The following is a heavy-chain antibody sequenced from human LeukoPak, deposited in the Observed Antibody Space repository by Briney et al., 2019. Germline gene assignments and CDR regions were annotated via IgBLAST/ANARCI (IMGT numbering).Heavy chain of an antibody. V-gene: IGHV3-11*01. CDR2: ISSSGSTI. J-gene: IGHJ4*02. CDR1: GFTFSDYY. D-gene: IGHD6-19*01. CDR3: ASYLPSPSSVHFDY. Sequence: GGSLRLSCAASGFTFSDYYMSWIRQAPGKGLEWVSYISSSGSTIYYADSVKGRFTISRDNAKNSLYLQMNGLRAEDTAVYYCASYLPSPSSVHFDYWGQGTLVTVSS.